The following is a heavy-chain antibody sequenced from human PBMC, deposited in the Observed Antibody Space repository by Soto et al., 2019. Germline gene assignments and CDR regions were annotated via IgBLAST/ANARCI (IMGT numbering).Heavy chain of an antibody. V-gene: IGHV2-26*01. Sequence: ESGPTLVNPIETLTLTCTVSGFSLSNARWGVSWIRQPPGKALECLAHIFSNDEKSFSAPLKSRLTISKDTSKSQVVLTLTNMGPVDTATYYCARLENSLYGFDSWGQGTLVTVSS. J-gene: IGHJ4*02. CDR3: ARLENSLYGFDS. CDR2: IFSNDEK. CDR1: GFSLSNARWG. D-gene: IGHD3-16*01.